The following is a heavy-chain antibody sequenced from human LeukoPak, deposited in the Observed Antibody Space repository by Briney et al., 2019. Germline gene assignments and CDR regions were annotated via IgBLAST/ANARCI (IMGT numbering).Heavy chain of an antibody. CDR2: ISYSGSP. J-gene: IGHJ4*02. CDR1: GGSISSSDYY. D-gene: IGHD2-15*01. Sequence: SETLSLTCTVSGGSISSSDYYWGWIRQPPGKGLEWIGSISYSGSPYYNPSLKSRVSISIDTSKKQFSLKLRSLIAADTAVYYCVRQLGYCSGGSCFSFDYWGQGTLVTVSS. CDR3: VRQLGYCSGGSCFSFDY. V-gene: IGHV4-39*07.